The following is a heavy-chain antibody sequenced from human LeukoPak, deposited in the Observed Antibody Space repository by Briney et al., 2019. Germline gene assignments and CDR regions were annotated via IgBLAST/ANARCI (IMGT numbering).Heavy chain of an antibody. CDR1: GXSVSSNSSA. CDR3: ASGYSYGYGMNAFDI. J-gene: IGHJ3*02. V-gene: IGHV6-1*01. CDR2: TYYRSKWYK. D-gene: IGHD5-18*01. Sequence: SQTLSLTCAISGXSVSSNSSAWIWIRQSPSRGLEWLGRTYYRSKWYKAYAESVKSRITINPDTSKNQFSLKLSSVTAADTAVYYCASGYSYGYGMNAFDIWGQGTMVTVSS.